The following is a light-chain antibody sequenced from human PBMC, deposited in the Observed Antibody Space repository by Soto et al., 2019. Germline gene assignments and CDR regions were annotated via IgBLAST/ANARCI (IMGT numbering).Light chain of an antibody. CDR1: QSFRGL. Sequence: EIMMTQSPASLSVSPGERATLSFRASQSFRGLLAWYQQKPGQAPRLLIYDAYNRATGIPPRFSGSGSGTDFTLTVSSLEPEDSAVYYCQQRHMWPITFGQGTRLEIK. J-gene: IGKJ5*01. CDR2: DAY. V-gene: IGKV3-11*01. CDR3: QQRHMWPIT.